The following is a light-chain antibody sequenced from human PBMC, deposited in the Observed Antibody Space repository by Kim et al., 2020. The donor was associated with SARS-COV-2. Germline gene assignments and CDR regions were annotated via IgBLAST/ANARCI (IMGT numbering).Light chain of an antibody. CDR3: AAWDDSLNGYV. CDR1: SSNIGRNT. Sequence: GQSVNISCSGSSSNIGRNTVNWYQQLPGTAPKLLIYSNNQRPSGVPDRFSGSKSGTSASLAISGLQSEDEADYYCAAWDDSLNGYVFGTGTKVTVL. V-gene: IGLV1-44*01. J-gene: IGLJ1*01. CDR2: SNN.